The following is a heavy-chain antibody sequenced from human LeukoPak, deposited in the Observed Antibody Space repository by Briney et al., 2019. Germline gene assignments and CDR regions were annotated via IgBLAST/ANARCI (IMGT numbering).Heavy chain of an antibody. D-gene: IGHD5-12*01. Sequence: GGSLRLSCAASGFTFSSYSMNWVRQAPGKGLEWVSYISGSSSTIYYADSVKGRFTISRDNSKNTLYLQMNSLRAEDTAVYYCAREVATTPQYYYYGMDVWGQGTTVTVSS. CDR1: GFTFSSYS. CDR2: ISGSSSTI. J-gene: IGHJ6*02. V-gene: IGHV3-48*01. CDR3: AREVATTPQYYYYGMDV.